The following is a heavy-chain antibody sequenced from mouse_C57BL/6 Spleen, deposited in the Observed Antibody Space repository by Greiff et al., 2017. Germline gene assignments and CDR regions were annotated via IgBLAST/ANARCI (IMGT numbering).Heavy chain of an antibody. J-gene: IGHJ2*01. D-gene: IGHD3-1*01. CDR2: IDPSDSYT. CDR3: ARKAGFSSYYFDY. V-gene: IGHV1-50*01. CDR1: GYTFTSYW. Sequence: VQLQQPGAELVKPGASVKLSCKASGYTFTSYWMQWVKQRPGHGLEWIGEIDPSDSYTNYNQKFKGKATLTVDTSSSTAYMQLSSLTSEDSAVYYCARKAGFSSYYFDYWGQGTTLTVSS.